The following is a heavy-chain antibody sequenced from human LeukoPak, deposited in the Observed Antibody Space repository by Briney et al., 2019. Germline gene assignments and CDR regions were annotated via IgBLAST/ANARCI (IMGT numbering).Heavy chain of an antibody. V-gene: IGHV4-34*12. CDR3: ARAPYLSPSY. CDR1: GGSLSGYY. CDR2: ILLGGST. D-gene: IGHD3-16*01. J-gene: IGHJ4*02. Sequence: SETLSLTCAVYGGSLSGYYWSWIRQPPGKGLEWIGEILLGGSTNYNPSLKSRVTMSLDTSRNQFSLKLSSATAADTALYYCARAPYLSPSYWGQGTLVTVSS.